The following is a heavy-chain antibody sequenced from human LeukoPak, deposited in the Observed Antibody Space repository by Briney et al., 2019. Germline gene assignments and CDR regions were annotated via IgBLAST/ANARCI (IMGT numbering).Heavy chain of an antibody. J-gene: IGHJ4*02. V-gene: IGHV3-15*01. CDR2: IKSKTDGGTT. D-gene: IGHD3-16*01. CDR1: GFTFSTYA. Sequence: GGSLRLSCAASGFTFSTYAMSWVRRAPGKGREWVGLIKSKTDGGTTDYAAPVKGRFTISRDDSKNTLYLEMNSLKTEDTAMYYCSTGRGPYWGQGTLVTVSS. CDR3: STGRGPY.